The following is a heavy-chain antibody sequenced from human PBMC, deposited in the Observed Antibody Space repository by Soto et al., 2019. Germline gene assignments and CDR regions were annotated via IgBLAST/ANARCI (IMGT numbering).Heavy chain of an antibody. Sequence: QVQLQQWGAGLLKPSETLSLTCAVYGGSFSGYYWSWIRQPPGKGLEWIGEINHSGSTNYNPSLKSRVTISVDTSKHQFSLKLSSVTAADTAVYYCASLYYYGSGVDYWGQGTLVTVSS. V-gene: IGHV4-34*01. D-gene: IGHD3-10*01. CDR3: ASLYYYGSGVDY. CDR2: INHSGST. CDR1: GGSFSGYY. J-gene: IGHJ4*02.